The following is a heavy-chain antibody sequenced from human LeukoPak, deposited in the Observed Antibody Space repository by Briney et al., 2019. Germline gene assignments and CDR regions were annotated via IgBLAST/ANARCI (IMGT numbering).Heavy chain of an antibody. CDR2: IDPSDSYI. V-gene: IGHV5-10-1*01. J-gene: IGHJ4*02. Sequence: GESLKISCKGSGYSFTSYWISWVRQMPGKGLEWMGRIDPSDSYINYSPSFQGHVIISADKSISTAYLQWSSLKASDTAMYYCARRSTYYGSGSSWYHFDYWGQGTLVTVSS. CDR3: ARRSTYYGSGSSWYHFDY. CDR1: GYSFTSYW. D-gene: IGHD3-10*01.